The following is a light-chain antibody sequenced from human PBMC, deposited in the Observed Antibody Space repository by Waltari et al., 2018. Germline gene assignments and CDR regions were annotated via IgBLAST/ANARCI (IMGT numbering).Light chain of an antibody. CDR2: GAS. CDR1: QSVISNS. V-gene: IGKV3-20*01. CDR3: QQYATSPRT. Sequence: EIVLVQSPDTLSLSPGDRATLSCRASQSVISNSLAWYQQRPGQAPRLLIYGASNRVTGIPDRFSGSGSGTDFSLTISGLEPEDFAVFYCQQYATSPRTFGGGTRVDIK. J-gene: IGKJ4*01.